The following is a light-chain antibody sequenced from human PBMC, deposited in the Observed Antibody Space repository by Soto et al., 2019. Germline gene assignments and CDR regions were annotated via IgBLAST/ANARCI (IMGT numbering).Light chain of an antibody. Sequence: QSVLTQSPSVSAAPGQQVTISCSGSSSNIGNNYVSWYQQLPGTAPKLLIYDNNKRPSGIPDRFSGSKSGTSGTLDITGLLTGDEADYYCATWDGSLPGEVFGGGTKLTAL. J-gene: IGLJ2*01. CDR1: SSNIGNNY. CDR2: DNN. V-gene: IGLV1-51*01. CDR3: ATWDGSLPGEV.